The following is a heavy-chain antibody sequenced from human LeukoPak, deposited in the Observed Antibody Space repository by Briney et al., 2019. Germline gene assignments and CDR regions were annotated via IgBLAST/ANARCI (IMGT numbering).Heavy chain of an antibody. CDR2: INQDGSEK. Sequence: GGSLRLSCAASGFTFSSYWMSWVRHAPGKGLEWVANINQDGSEKYYVDSVKGRFTISRDNAKNSLYLQMNSLRAEDTAVYYCARACSRTSCPFEYWGQGTLVTVSS. D-gene: IGHD2-2*01. CDR3: ARACSRTSCPFEY. V-gene: IGHV3-7*01. CDR1: GFTFSSYW. J-gene: IGHJ4*02.